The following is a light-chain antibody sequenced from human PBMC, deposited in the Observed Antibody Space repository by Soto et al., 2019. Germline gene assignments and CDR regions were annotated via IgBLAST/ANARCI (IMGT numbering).Light chain of an antibody. V-gene: IGKV3-11*01. CDR3: QQRSNWPFLT. CDR1: QSVSSY. J-gene: IGKJ4*01. CDR2: DAS. Sequence: EIVLTQSPVTLSLSPGERATLSCRASQSVSSYLAWYQQKPGQAPRLLIYDASNRATGIPARFSGSGSGTDFPLTISSLEPEDFAVYYCQQRSNWPFLTFGGGTKVEIK.